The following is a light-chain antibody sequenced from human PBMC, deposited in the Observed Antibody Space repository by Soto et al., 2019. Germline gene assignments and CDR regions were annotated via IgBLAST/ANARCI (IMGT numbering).Light chain of an antibody. Sequence: IVMTHSPYSLAVSLGERATINCKSSQSLLYTSNNKNYLAWYQQRPGQPPKLLIYWASTRESGVPDRFSGSGSGTDFTLTISSLQAEDVAVYYCQQYYSNPELTFGGGTKVDIK. J-gene: IGKJ4*01. V-gene: IGKV4-1*01. CDR2: WAS. CDR1: QSLLYTSNNKNY. CDR3: QQYYSNPELT.